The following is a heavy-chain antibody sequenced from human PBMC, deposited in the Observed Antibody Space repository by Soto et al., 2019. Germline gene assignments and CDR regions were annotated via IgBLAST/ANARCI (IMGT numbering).Heavy chain of an antibody. CDR1: GFTFSSYG. D-gene: IGHD2-15*01. Sequence: GGSLRLSCAASGFTFSSYGMHWVRQAPGKGLEWVAVIWYDGSNKYYADSVKGRFTISRDNSKNTLYLQMNSLRAEDTAVYYCARAPGGCSGGSCYFPNYYYYGMDVWGQGTTVTVSS. V-gene: IGHV3-33*01. CDR3: ARAPGGCSGGSCYFPNYYYYGMDV. CDR2: IWYDGSNK. J-gene: IGHJ6*02.